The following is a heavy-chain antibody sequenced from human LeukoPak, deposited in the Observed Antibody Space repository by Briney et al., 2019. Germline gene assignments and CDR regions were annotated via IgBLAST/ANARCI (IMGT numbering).Heavy chain of an antibody. V-gene: IGHV4-4*07. Sequence: PSETLSLTCTVSGGSISSYYWSWIRQPARKGLEWIGRIYTSGSTNYNPSLKSRVTMSVDTSKNQFSLKLSSVTAADTAVYYCARGGKEQQLVTWFDPWGQGTLVTVSS. CDR1: GGSISSYY. J-gene: IGHJ5*02. CDR2: IYTSGST. D-gene: IGHD6-13*01. CDR3: ARGGKEQQLVTWFDP.